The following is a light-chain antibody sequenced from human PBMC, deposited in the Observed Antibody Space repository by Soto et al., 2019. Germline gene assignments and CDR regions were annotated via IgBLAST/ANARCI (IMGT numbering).Light chain of an antibody. J-gene: IGKJ4*01. CDR2: DAS. V-gene: IGKV3D-15*01. CDR1: QSVSIN. CDR3: QQYNNWHPLT. Sequence: IVLTQSPGTLSLSPGERATLSCRASQSVSINLAWYQQKPGQAPRLLIYDASTRATGIPARFSGSGSGTEFTLTISSLQSKDFAVYYCQQYNNWHPLTFGGGTKVDIK.